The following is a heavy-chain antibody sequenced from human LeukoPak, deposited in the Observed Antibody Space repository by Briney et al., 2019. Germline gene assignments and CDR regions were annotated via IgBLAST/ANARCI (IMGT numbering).Heavy chain of an antibody. V-gene: IGHV4-4*09. CDR1: GASIGGSY. CDR2: VYSSGST. CDR3: ANSYDSKIVPFDN. Sequence: SETLSLTCTVSGASIGGSYWNWVRQPPGRGLEWIGYVYSSGSTDYNPSLKSRVAISVDASKNQFSLKLTSVTAADTAVYYCANSYDSKIVPFDNWGQGALVTVSS. J-gene: IGHJ4*02. D-gene: IGHD3-22*01.